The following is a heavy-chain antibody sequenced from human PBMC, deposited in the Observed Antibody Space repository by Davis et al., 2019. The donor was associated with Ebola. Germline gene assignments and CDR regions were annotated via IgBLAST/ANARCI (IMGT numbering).Heavy chain of an antibody. CDR1: GFTFSGSA. Sequence: GESLKISCAASGFTFSGSAMHWVRQASGKGLEWVGRIRSKANSYATAYAASVKGRFTISRDDSKNTAYLQMNSLKTEDTAVYYGSSSRDYWGQGTLVTVSS. CDR3: SSSRDY. D-gene: IGHD6-13*01. CDR2: IRSKANSYAT. V-gene: IGHV3-73*01. J-gene: IGHJ4*02.